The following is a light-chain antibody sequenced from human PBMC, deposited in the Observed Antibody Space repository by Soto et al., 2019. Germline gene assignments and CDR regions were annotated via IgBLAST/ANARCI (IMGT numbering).Light chain of an antibody. CDR2: RNN. CDR1: SPNIGSNY. Sequence: QSVLTQPPSASGTPGQRVTIACSGSSPNIGSNYVYWYQQLPGTAPKLLIYRNNQRPSGVPDRFSGSKSGASASLAISGRRSEGGADYYCVAWDDSRSGVVFGGGTKLTV. J-gene: IGLJ3*02. CDR3: VAWDDSRSGVV. V-gene: IGLV1-47*01.